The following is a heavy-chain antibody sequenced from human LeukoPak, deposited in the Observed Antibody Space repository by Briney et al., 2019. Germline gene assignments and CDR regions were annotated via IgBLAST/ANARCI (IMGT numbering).Heavy chain of an antibody. D-gene: IGHD6-19*01. CDR3: GRPTKYWLVRGDGVDV. V-gene: IGHV3-23*01. Sequence: GASLRLSCAASGFTLSSYAVTWVRQAPGKGLEWVASIDAGGGDTYHSDSVKGRFTISRDNSMNTLYLQMNSLRADDTAVYYCGRPTKYWLVRGDGVDVWGQGTTVTVSS. CDR1: GFTLSSYA. CDR2: IDAGGGDT. J-gene: IGHJ6*02.